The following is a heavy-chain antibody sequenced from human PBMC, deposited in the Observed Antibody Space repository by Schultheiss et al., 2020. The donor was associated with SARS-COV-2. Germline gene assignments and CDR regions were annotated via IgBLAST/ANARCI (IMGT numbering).Heavy chain of an antibody. J-gene: IGHJ2*01. D-gene: IGHD3-3*01. CDR1: GYTFTSYY. V-gene: IGHV1-46*01. CDR2: INPSGGST. CDR3: ARDRYDFWSGYVSYWYFDL. Sequence: ASVKVSCKASGYTFTSYYMHWVRQAPGQGLEWMGIINPSGGSTSYAQKFQGRVTMTSDTSTSTVYVELTSLKSEDTAVYYCARDRYDFWSGYVSYWYFDLWGRGTLVTVSS.